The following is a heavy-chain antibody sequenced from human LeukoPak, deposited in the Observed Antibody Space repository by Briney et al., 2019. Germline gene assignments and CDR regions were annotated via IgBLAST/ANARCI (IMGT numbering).Heavy chain of an antibody. V-gene: IGHV4-59*01. CDR1: GGSISSYY. D-gene: IGHD6-13*01. J-gene: IGHJ4*02. CDR2: IYYRGTT. CDR3: ARGVYIAAAQYGY. Sequence: SETLSLTCTVSGGSISSYYWSWIRQPPGKGLEWIGYIYYRGTTNYNPSLKSRVTISVDTPKNQFSLKLSSVTAADTAVYYCARGVYIAAAQYGYWGQGTLVTVSS.